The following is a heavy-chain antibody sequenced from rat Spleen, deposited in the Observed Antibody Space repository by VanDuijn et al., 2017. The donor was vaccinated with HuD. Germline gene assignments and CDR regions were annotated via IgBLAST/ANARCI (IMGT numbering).Heavy chain of an antibody. D-gene: IGHD1-9*01. CDR2: ISYGDRSGHSST. J-gene: IGHJ2*01. Sequence: EVQLVESGGGLVQPGRSLKLSCAASGFTFSDYGMAWVRQGPTKGLEWVATISYGDRSGHSSTYYRDSGKGRFTISRDNAKSTLSLQMDSLRSEDTATYYCARRHYGYTDYFDYWGQGVMVTVSS. V-gene: IGHV5-29*01. CDR1: GFTFSDYG. CDR3: ARRHYGYTDYFDY.